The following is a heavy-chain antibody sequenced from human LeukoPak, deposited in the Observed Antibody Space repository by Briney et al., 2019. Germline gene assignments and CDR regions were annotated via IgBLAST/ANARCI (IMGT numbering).Heavy chain of an antibody. J-gene: IGHJ4*02. D-gene: IGHD3-22*01. CDR1: GFTFSSYA. Sequence: PGGSLRLSCAASGFTFSSYAMHWVRQAPGKGLEWVAVISYDGSNKYYADSVKGRFTISRDNSKNTLYLQMNSLRAEDTAVYYCAKGAVPEGFSSGYYYAANYFDYWGQGTLVTVSS. CDR3: AKGAVPEGFSSGYYYAANYFDY. CDR2: ISYDGSNK. V-gene: IGHV3-30-3*01.